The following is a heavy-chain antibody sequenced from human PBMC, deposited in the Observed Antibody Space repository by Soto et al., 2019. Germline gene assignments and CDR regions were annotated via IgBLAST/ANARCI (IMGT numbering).Heavy chain of an antibody. CDR3: ARASHCTNGVCYPYYYYGMDV. J-gene: IGHJ6*02. V-gene: IGHV1-69*01. CDR1: GGTFSSYA. Sequence: QVQLVPSGAEVKKPGSSVKVSCKASGGTFSSYAISWVRQAPGQGLEWMGGIMPIFGTANYAQKFQGRVTITADESTSTAYMELSSLRSEDTAVYYCARASHCTNGVCYPYYYYGMDVWGQGTTVTVSS. D-gene: IGHD2-8*01. CDR2: IMPIFGTA.